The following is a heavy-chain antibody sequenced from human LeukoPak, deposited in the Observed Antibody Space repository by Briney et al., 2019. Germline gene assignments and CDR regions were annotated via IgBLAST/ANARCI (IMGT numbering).Heavy chain of an antibody. D-gene: IGHD4-17*01. J-gene: IGHJ4*02. CDR1: GFTFSSYW. CDR3: ARADGEPTVNLFDY. V-gene: IGHV3-7*01. Sequence: GGSLRLSCAASGFTFSSYWMSWVRQAPGKGLEWVANIKQDGSEKYYVDSVKGRFTISRDNAKNSLYLQMNSLRAEDTAVYYCARADGEPTVNLFDYWGQGTLVTVSS. CDR2: IKQDGSEK.